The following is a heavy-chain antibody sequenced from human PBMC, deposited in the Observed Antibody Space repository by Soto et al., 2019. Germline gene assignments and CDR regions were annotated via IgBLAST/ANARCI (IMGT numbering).Heavy chain of an antibody. V-gene: IGHV2-70*11. CDR3: ARIYGDYKAEKNSNNYYYMDV. CDR2: IDWDDDK. D-gene: IGHD4-17*01. J-gene: IGHJ6*03. CDR1: GFSLSTSGMC. Sequence: SGPTLVNPTQTLTLTCTFSGFSLSTSGMCVSWIRQPPGKALEWLARIDWDDDKYYSTSLKTRLTISKDTSKNQVVLTMTNMDPVDTATYYCARIYGDYKAEKNSNNYYYMDVWGKGTKVTVSS.